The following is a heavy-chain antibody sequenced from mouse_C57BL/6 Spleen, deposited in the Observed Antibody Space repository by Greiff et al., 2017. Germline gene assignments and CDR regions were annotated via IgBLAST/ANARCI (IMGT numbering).Heavy chain of an antibody. CDR1: GYTFTSYW. Sequence: QVQLQQPGAELVKPGASVKLSCKASGYTFTSYWMQWVKQRPGQGLEWIGEIDPSDSYTNYNQKFKGKATLTVDTSSSTAYMQLSSLTSEDSAVYYCARSPMVTTTSYFDYWGQGTTLTVSS. V-gene: IGHV1-50*01. CDR3: ARSPMVTTTSYFDY. J-gene: IGHJ2*01. D-gene: IGHD2-2*01. CDR2: IDPSDSYT.